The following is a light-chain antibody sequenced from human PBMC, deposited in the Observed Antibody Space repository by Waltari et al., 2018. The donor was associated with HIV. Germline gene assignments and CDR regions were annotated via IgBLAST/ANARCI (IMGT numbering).Light chain of an antibody. CDR2: TAS. Sequence: AIQMTQSPSSLSASAGDRVTITCRASQGIRNDLGWFQHKPGKAPKLLIYTASSLQSGVPSRFSGSGSGTDFTLTISNLQPEDFATYYCLQDYNYPLTFGQGTKVEIK. CDR1: QGIRND. CDR3: LQDYNYPLT. J-gene: IGKJ1*01. V-gene: IGKV1-6*01.